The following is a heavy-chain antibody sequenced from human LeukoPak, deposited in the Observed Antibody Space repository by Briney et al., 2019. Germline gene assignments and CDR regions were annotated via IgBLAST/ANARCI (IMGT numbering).Heavy chain of an antibody. CDR2: ISAYNGNT. D-gene: IGHD3-10*01. J-gene: IGHJ4*02. V-gene: IGHV1-18*01. CDR1: GYTFTSYG. Sequence: ASVKVSCKASGYTFTSYGISWVRQAPGQGLEWMGWISAYNGNTNCAQKLQGRVTMTTDTSTSTAYMELRSLRSDDTAVYYCARPRYGSGSYYIDYWGQGTLVTVSS. CDR3: ARPRYGSGSYYIDY.